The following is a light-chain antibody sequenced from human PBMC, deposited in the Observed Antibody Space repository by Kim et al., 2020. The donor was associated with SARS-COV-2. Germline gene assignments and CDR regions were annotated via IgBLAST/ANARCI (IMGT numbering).Light chain of an antibody. CDR1: DSGTKL. V-gene: IGLV3-1*01. CDR3: QAWHTNTWV. J-gene: IGLJ2*01. Sequence: GSPGQTATFTGSGEDSGTKLVWWYQQRPGQSPGQVSSQDTKRPSGIPGRFSGSNSGNTATLTISGTQPMDEADYYCQAWHTNTWVFGGGTQLTVL. CDR2: QDT.